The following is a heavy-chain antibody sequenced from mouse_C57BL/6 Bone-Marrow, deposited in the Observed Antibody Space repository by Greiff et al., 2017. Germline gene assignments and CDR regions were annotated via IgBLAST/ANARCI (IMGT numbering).Heavy chain of an antibody. CDR2: IYPGNGDT. CDR3: AKKDYYGFAY. Sequence: QVQLQQPGAELVRPGASVKMSCKASGYTFTSYYMHWVKQTPRQGLEWIGAIYPGNGDTSYNQKFKGKATLTVDKSSSTAYMRLSSLTSEDSAVYVCAKKDYYGFAYWGQGTRVTVSA. D-gene: IGHD1-1*01. J-gene: IGHJ3*01. V-gene: IGHV1-12*01. CDR1: GYTFTSYY.